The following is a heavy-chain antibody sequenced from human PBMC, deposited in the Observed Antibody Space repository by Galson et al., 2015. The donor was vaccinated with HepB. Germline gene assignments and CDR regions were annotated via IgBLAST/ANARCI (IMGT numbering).Heavy chain of an antibody. CDR3: ARDRFVDDSSGYYYGQEGAFDI. Sequence: SLRLSCAASGFTFSSYAMHWVRQALGKGLEWVAVISYDGSNKYYADSVKGRFTISRDNSKNTLYLQMNRLRAEDTAVYYCARDRFVDDSSGYYYGQEGAFDIWGQGTMVTVSS. V-gene: IGHV3-30-3*01. D-gene: IGHD3-22*01. J-gene: IGHJ3*02. CDR2: ISYDGSNK. CDR1: GFTFSSYA.